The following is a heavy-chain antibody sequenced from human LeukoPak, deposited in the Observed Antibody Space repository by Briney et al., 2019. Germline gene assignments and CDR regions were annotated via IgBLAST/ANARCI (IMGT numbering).Heavy chain of an antibody. J-gene: IGHJ4*02. CDR2: IYHSGST. CDR3: ARDSVDTYGQPFDS. D-gene: IGHD5-18*01. V-gene: IGHV4-38-2*02. CDR1: GYSISSGYY. Sequence: SETLSLTCTVSGYSISSGYYWGWIRQPPGKGLEWIGSIYHSGSTYYNPSLKSRVTISVDTSKNQFSLKLTSVTVADTAMYFCARDSVDTYGQPFDSWGQGTQVTVSS.